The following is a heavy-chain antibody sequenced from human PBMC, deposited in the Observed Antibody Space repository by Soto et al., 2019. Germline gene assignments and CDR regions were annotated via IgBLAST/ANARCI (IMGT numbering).Heavy chain of an antibody. CDR1: GFTFSSYA. V-gene: IGHV3-23*01. J-gene: IGHJ6*03. Sequence: GGSLRLSCAASGFTFSSYAMSWVRQAPGKGLEWVSAISGSGGSTYYADSVKGRFTISRDNSKNTLYLKMNSLRAEDTDVYYCSLCNDEQQLVRYYYYMDVWGKGTTVTVSS. CDR3: SLCNDEQQLVRYYYYMDV. CDR2: ISGSGGST. D-gene: IGHD6-13*01.